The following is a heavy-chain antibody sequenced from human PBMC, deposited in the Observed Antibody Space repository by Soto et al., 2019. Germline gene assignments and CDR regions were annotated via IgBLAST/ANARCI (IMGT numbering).Heavy chain of an antibody. CDR2: IGTAGHT. V-gene: IGHV3-13*01. J-gene: IGHJ6*03. Sequence: GGSLRLSCAASGFTFSSYDMHWVRQATGKGLEWVSAIGTAGHTYYPGSVKGRFTISRENAKNSLYLQMNSLRAGDTAVYYCARGTGNTYYYYYMDVWGKGTTVTVSS. D-gene: IGHD1-1*01. CDR3: ARGTGNTYYYYYMDV. CDR1: GFTFSSYD.